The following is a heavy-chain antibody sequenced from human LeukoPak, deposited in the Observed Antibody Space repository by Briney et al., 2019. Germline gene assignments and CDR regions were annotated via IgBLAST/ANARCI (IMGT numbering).Heavy chain of an antibody. Sequence: GGSLRLSCAASGFTFSSYSMNWVRQAPGKGLEWVSSISSSSSYIYYADSVKGRFTISRDNAKNSLYLQMNSLRAEDTAVYYCARDLPGTYYDGSGNWGQGTLVTVSS. V-gene: IGHV3-21*01. J-gene: IGHJ4*02. CDR2: ISSSSSYI. D-gene: IGHD3-22*01. CDR3: ARDLPGTYYDGSGN. CDR1: GFTFSSYS.